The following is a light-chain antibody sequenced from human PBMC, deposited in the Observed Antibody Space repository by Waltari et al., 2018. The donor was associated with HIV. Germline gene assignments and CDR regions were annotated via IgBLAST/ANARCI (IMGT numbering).Light chain of an antibody. Sequence: DVVMTQSRLSLPVTVGQPASISCCPRQSLVYSDGNTRLTWFQQRPCQSPRRLIYKVSNRDSGVPDRFSGSGSGTDFTLKISRVEAEDVGVFYCMQGTHWPPITFGQGTRLEIK. CDR3: MQGTHWPPIT. CDR1: QSLVYSDGNTR. J-gene: IGKJ5*01. V-gene: IGKV2-30*01. CDR2: KVS.